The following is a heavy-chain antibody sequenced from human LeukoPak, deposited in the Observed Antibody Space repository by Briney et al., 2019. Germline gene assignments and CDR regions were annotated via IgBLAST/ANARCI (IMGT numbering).Heavy chain of an antibody. D-gene: IGHD3-3*01. J-gene: IGHJ6*04. V-gene: IGHV1-18*01. CDR2: ISAYNGNT. CDR1: GYTFTSYG. Sequence: SVKVSCKASGYTFTSYGISWVRQAPGQGLEWMGWISAYNGNTNYAQKLQGRVTMTTDTSTSTAYMELRSLRSDDTAVYYCATAGITIFGVALPADVWGKGTTVTVSS. CDR3: ATAGITIFGVALPADV.